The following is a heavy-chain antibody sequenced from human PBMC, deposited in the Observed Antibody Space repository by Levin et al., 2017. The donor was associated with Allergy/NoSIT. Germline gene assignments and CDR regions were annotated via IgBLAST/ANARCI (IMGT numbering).Heavy chain of an antibody. Sequence: ASVKVSCKASGFIFSNYGINWVRQAPGQGLEWMGWISAYTGNSKFAQKFQDRLTLTTDTATTTGYTALKSLKSDDTAVYYCARSRHCTGGSCILNNYYGMDVWGQGTTVTVSS. J-gene: IGHJ6*02. CDR2: ISAYTGNS. CDR3: ARSRHCTGGSCILNNYYGMDV. D-gene: IGHD2-8*02. CDR1: GFIFSNYG. V-gene: IGHV1-18*04.